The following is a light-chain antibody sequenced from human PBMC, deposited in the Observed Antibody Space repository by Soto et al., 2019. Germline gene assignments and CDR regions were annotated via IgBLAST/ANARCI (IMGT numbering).Light chain of an antibody. V-gene: IGKV3-11*01. J-gene: IGKJ1*01. CDR3: QQYGSSPWT. CDR1: QSVRSY. Sequence: EIVLTQSPATLSMSPGERVTLSCRASQSVRSYLAWYQQKPGQAPRLLIYDASNRAPGIPARFSGSGSGTDFTLTISSLEPEDFALYYCQQYGSSPWTFGQGTKVEIK. CDR2: DAS.